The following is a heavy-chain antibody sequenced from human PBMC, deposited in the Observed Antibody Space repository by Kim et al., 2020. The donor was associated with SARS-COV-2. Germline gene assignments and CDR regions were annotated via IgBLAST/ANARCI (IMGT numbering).Heavy chain of an antibody. Sequence: SETLSLTCTVSGGSISSGSYYWSWIRQPAGKGLEWIGRIYTSGSTNYNPSLKSRVTISVDTSKNQFSLKLSSVTAADTAVYYCARDSYGDYGYFDYWGQGTLVTVSS. D-gene: IGHD4-17*01. CDR3: ARDSYGDYGYFDY. CDR1: GGSISSGSYY. J-gene: IGHJ4*02. CDR2: IYTSGST. V-gene: IGHV4-61*02.